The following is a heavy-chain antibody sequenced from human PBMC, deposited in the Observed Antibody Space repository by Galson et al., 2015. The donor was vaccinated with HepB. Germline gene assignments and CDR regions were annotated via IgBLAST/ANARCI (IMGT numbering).Heavy chain of an antibody. Sequence: SVKVSCKASGYTFSSYSIAWVRQAPGQGLEWMGWINAYDSSTNYAQNLQGRVTMTTETSTTTAYMELRSLRSDDTAVYYCARGALVAAVGATQNNWFGPWGQGTLVTISS. V-gene: IGHV1-18*01. J-gene: IGHJ5*02. CDR3: ARGALVAAVGATQNNWFGP. D-gene: IGHD2-15*01. CDR1: GYTFSSYS. CDR2: INAYDSST.